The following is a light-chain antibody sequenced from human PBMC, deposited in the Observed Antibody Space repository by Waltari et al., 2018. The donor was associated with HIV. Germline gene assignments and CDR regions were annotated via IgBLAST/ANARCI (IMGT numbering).Light chain of an antibody. V-gene: IGLV2-11*01. CDR3: CSYAGSSFYV. CDR1: SSDVGTYNY. J-gene: IGLJ1*01. CDR2: DVS. Sequence: QSALTQPRSVSGSPGQSVTISCTATSSDVGTYNYVSWYQQHPGKAPKLILYDVSNRPSGVPDRFSGSKSGNTAALTISGLRVEDEVDYYCCSYAGSSFYVFGTGTQVTVL.